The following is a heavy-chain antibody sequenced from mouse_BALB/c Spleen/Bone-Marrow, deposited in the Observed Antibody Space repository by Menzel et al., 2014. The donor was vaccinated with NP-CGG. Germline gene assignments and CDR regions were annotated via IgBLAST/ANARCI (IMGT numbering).Heavy chain of an antibody. CDR3: ARGDYYGGSFFAY. CDR2: IDPANGNT. J-gene: IGHJ3*01. D-gene: IGHD1-1*01. V-gene: IGHV14-3*02. Sequence: VQLQQSGADLVKPGASVKLSCTASGFNIKDTYMHWVKQRPEQGLEWIGRIDPANGNTKYDPKFQGKATITADTSSNTAYLQLSSLTSEDTAVYYCARGDYYGGSFFAYWSQGTLVTISA. CDR1: GFNIKDTY.